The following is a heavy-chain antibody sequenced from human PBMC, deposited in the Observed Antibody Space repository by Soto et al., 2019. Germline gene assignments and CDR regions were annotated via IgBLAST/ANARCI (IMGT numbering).Heavy chain of an antibody. CDR1: GFTFSSYG. CDR3: AKDRAGYNSDGLDV. D-gene: IGHD6-19*01. V-gene: IGHV3-30*18. CDR2: ISYDGSNK. Sequence: QVQLVESGGGVVQPGRSLRLSCAASGFTFSSYGMHWVRQAPGKGLEWVAVISYDGSNKYYADSVKGRFTISRDNSKNTLYLQRNSLRAEDTAVYYCAKDRAGYNSDGLDVWGQGTTVTVSS. J-gene: IGHJ6*02.